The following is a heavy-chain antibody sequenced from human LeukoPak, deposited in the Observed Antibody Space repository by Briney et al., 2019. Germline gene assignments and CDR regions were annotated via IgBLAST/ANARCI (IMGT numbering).Heavy chain of an antibody. V-gene: IGHV3-74*01. D-gene: IGHD3-22*01. CDR3: AREPYYYDSSGYYQH. CDR1: GFTFSSYW. CDR2: INTDGSST. J-gene: IGHJ1*01. Sequence: GGSLRLSCAASGFTFSSYWVHWVRQAPGKGLVWVSRINTDGSSTSYADSVKDRFTISRDNAKNTLYLQMNSLRAGDTAVYYCAREPYYYDSSGYYQHWGQGTLVTVSS.